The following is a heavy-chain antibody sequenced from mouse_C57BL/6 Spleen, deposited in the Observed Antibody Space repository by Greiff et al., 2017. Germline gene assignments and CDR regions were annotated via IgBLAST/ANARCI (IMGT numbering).Heavy chain of an antibody. V-gene: IGHV1-62-2*01. J-gene: IGHJ1*03. D-gene: IGHD1-1*01. CDR1: GYTFTEYT. CDR2: FYPGSGSI. Sequence: QVQLKESGAELVKPGASVKLSCKASGYTFTEYTIHWVKQRSGQGLEWIGWFYPGSGSIEYNEKFKDKATLTADKSSSTVYMELSRLTSEDSAVYFCARHEPFITTVVEDWYFDVWGTGTTVTVSS. CDR3: ARHEPFITTVVEDWYFDV.